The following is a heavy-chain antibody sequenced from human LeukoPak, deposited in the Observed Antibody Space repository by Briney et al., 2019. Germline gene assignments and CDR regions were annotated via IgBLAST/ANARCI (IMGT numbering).Heavy chain of an antibody. CDR3: ARDFRAVTTGGGFDY. J-gene: IGHJ4*02. Sequence: PGGSLRLSCAASGFTFSSYAMRWVRQAPGKGLEWVSAISVSGGSTYYADYVKGRFTISSDNSKNTLYLQMNSLRAEDTAVYYCARDFRAVTTGGGFDYWGQGTLVTVSS. CDR1: GFTFSSYA. V-gene: IGHV3-23*01. CDR2: ISVSGGST. D-gene: IGHD4-17*01.